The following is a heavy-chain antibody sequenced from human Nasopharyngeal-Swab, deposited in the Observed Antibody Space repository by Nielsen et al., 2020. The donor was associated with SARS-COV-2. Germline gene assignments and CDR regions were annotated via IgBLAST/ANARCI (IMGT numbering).Heavy chain of an antibody. J-gene: IGHJ4*02. CDR2: ISWNSGSI. CDR1: GFTFDDYA. D-gene: IGHD3-22*01. CDR3: ASSINYDSSGYYDY. Sequence: SLKISCAASGFTFDDYAMHWVRQAPGKGLEWVSGISWNSGSIGYADSVKGRSTISRDNAKNSLYLQMNSLRAEDTALYYCASSINYDSSGYYDYWGQGTLVTVSS. V-gene: IGHV3-9*01.